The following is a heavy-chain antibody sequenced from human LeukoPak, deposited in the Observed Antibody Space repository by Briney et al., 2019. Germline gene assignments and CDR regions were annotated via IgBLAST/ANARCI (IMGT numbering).Heavy chain of an antibody. CDR3: AWQGYSSGSPTDESRDAFDI. CDR1: GGSISTGNW. J-gene: IGHJ3*02. Sequence: SGTLSLTCAVSGGSISTGNWWTWVRQPPGKGLEWIGGIYHTGYTNYNPSLKSRVTISVDKSKNQFSLRLSSVTAANTAVYYCAWQGYSSGSPTDESRDAFDIWGQGTMVTVSS. CDR2: IYHTGYT. D-gene: IGHD6-19*01. V-gene: IGHV4-4*02.